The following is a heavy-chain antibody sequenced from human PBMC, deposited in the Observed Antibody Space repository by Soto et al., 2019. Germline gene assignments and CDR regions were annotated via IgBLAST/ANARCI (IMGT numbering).Heavy chain of an antibody. D-gene: IGHD4-17*01. CDR3: ARESDYGDYVSDY. CDR2: ISPYNGHT. V-gene: IGHV1-18*01. J-gene: IGHJ4*02. Sequence: QVQLVQSGNEIRRPGASVKGSCNASGYSFATSGINWMRQAPGQGLEWMGWISPYNGHTRYTQNFQGRVTLTTDTSTSTVHMELTRLTSGDTAVYYCARESDYGDYVSDYWGQGTLVIVSS. CDR1: GYSFATSG.